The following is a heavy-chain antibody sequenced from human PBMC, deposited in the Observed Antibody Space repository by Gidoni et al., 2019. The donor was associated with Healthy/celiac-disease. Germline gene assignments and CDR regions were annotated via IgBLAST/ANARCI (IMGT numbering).Heavy chain of an antibody. V-gene: IGHV1-2*02. CDR1: GYTFTGYY. CDR2: INPNSGGT. Sequence: QVQLVQSGAEVQKPGASVKVSCKASGYTFTGYYMHWVRQAPGQGLEWMGWINPNSGGTNYAQKFQGRVTMTRDTSISTAYMELSRLRSDDTAVYYCASSRAHYYDSSGYSLDYWGQGTLVTVSS. D-gene: IGHD3-22*01. J-gene: IGHJ4*02. CDR3: ASSRAHYYDSSGYSLDY.